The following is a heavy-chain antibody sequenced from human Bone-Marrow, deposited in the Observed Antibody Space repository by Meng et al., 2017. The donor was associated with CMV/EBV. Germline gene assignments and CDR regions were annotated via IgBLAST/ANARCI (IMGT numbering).Heavy chain of an antibody. CDR3: ASLVMASWGYFDY. CDR2: IYYSGST. D-gene: IGHD2-21*01. Sequence: SESLSLTCIVSGGSISRHSWTWIRQPPGKGLEYIGYIYYSGSTNYNPSLKSRVTISVDTSKNQFSLRLSAVTAADTAVYYCASLVMASWGYFDYRGQGTLVTVSS. CDR1: GGSISRHS. J-gene: IGHJ4*02. V-gene: IGHV4-59*11.